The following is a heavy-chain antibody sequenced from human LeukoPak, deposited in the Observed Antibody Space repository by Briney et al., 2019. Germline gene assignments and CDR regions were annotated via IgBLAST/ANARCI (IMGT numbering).Heavy chain of an antibody. Sequence: PGGSLRLSCAASGFTFSSYAMSWVRQAPGKGLEWVSAISGSGGSTYYADSVKGRFTISRDNSRNTLYLQMNSLRAEDTAVYYCAKDPVVVAATQYFQHWGQGTLVTVSS. V-gene: IGHV3-23*01. CDR1: GFTFSSYA. D-gene: IGHD2-15*01. CDR3: AKDPVVVAATQYFQH. CDR2: ISGSGGST. J-gene: IGHJ1*01.